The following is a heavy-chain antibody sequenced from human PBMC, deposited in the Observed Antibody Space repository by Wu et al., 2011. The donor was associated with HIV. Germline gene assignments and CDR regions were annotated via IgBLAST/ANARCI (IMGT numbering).Heavy chain of an antibody. CDR3: ATYIAPPPTTAAQPWFDP. CDR2: INLENGEA. J-gene: IGHJ5*02. CDR1: GRALTDHR. V-gene: IGHV1-69-2*01. D-gene: IGHD4-11*01. Sequence: DVHIVQSGAEVKMPGSSMKISCAVSGRALTDHRIHWVQQAPERGLDWMGLINLENGEATYAEKFQGRITVTANTSIGTAYLEMTNMRSEDTAVYYCATYIAPPPTTAAQPWFDPWGQGTLVTVS.